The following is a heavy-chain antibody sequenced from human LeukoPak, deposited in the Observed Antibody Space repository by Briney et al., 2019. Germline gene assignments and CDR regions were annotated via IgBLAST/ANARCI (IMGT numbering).Heavy chain of an antibody. D-gene: IGHD3-10*01. V-gene: IGHV1-69*04. J-gene: IGHJ6*02. Sequence: GASVKVSCKASGGTFSSYAISWVRQAPGQGLAWMGRIIPILGIANYAQKFQGRVTITADKSTSTAYMELSSLRSEDTAVYYCARVPMVRGVSDYYYYGMDVWGQGTTVTVSS. CDR1: GGTFSSYA. CDR2: IIPILGIA. CDR3: ARVPMVRGVSDYYYYGMDV.